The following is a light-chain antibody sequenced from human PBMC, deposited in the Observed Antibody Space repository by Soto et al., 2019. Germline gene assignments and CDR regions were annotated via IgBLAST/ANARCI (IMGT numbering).Light chain of an antibody. V-gene: IGKV3-20*01. CDR2: GAS. Sequence: EIVLTQSPGTLSLSPGERATLSCRASQSVSGNYLHWYQQKPGQAPRLLIFGASSRATGIPDRFIGGGSGTDFALTITRREPEDFAVYYCQQCGSLPGTFGQGTKVESK. CDR1: QSVSGNY. CDR3: QQCGSLPGT. J-gene: IGKJ1*01.